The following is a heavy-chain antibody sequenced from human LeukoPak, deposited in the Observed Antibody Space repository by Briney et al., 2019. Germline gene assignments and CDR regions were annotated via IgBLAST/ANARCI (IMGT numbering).Heavy chain of an antibody. J-gene: IGHJ4*02. CDR2: IWYDGSNK. D-gene: IGHD3-3*01. V-gene: IGHV3-33*01. CDR3: ARVHDFWSGYSDY. CDR1: GFTFSSYG. Sequence: PGGSLRLSCAASGFTFSSYGMHWVRQAPGKGLEWVAVIWYDGSNKYYADSVKGRFTISRDNSKNTLYLQMNSLRAEDTAVYYCARVHDFWSGYSDYWGQGTLVTVSS.